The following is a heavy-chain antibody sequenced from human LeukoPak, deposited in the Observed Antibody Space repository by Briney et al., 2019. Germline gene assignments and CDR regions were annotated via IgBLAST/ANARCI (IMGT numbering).Heavy chain of an antibody. D-gene: IGHD6-19*01. J-gene: IGHJ4*02. CDR2: ISDSGVST. V-gene: IGHV3-23*01. CDR1: GFTFSSLD. CDR3: AKDLSSSGFRIDY. Sequence: GGSLRLSCAASGFTFSSLDMSGVRQAAGKGLEWVSTISDSGVSTYYADSVKGRFTVSRDNSKNTLYMQMNSLRAGDTAVYYCAKDLSSSGFRIDYWGQGTLVTVSS.